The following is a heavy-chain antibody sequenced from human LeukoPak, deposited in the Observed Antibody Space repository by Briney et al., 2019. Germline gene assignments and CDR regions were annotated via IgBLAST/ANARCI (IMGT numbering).Heavy chain of an antibody. V-gene: IGHV1-69*01. D-gene: IGHD6-19*01. J-gene: IGHJ6*02. CDR1: GGTFSSYA. CDR2: IIPIFGTA. Sequence: ASVKVSFKASGGTFSSYAISWVRQAPGQGLEWMGGIIPIFGTANYAQKFQGRVTITADESTSTAYMELSSLRSEDTAVYYCARAMGVDSSGWYGSPTDYYYYGMDVWGQGTTVTVSS. CDR3: ARAMGVDSSGWYGSPTDYYYYGMDV.